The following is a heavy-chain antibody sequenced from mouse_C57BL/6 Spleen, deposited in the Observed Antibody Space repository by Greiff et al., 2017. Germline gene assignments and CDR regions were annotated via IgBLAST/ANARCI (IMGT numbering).Heavy chain of an antibody. Sequence: QVQLQQPGAELVRPGPSVTLSCKASGYTFTSYWMHWVKQRPGQGLEWIGVIDPSDSYTNYNQQFKGKATLTVDTSSSTAYMQLSSLTSEDSAVYYCARFYGSSYGYFDVWGTGTTVTVSS. CDR3: ARFYGSSYGYFDV. CDR2: IDPSDSYT. D-gene: IGHD1-1*01. J-gene: IGHJ1*03. CDR1: GYTFTSYW. V-gene: IGHV1-59*01.